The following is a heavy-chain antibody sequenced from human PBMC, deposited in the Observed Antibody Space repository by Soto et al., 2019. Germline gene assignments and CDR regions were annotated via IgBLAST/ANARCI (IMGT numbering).Heavy chain of an antibody. CDR2: INPNSGGT. Sequence: QVQLVQSGAEVKKPGASVKVSCKASGYTFTGYYMHWVRQAPGQGLEWMGWINPNSGGTNYAQKFQGWVTMTRDTYIRTAYMEMSRLRSDDTAVYYCARDLGDYGSGSYYNTNWFDPWGQGTLVTVSS. V-gene: IGHV1-2*04. CDR1: GYTFTGYY. D-gene: IGHD3-10*01. J-gene: IGHJ5*02. CDR3: ARDLGDYGSGSYYNTNWFDP.